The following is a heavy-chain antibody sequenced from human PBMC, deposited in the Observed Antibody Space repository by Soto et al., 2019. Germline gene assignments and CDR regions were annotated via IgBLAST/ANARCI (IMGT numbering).Heavy chain of an antibody. D-gene: IGHD6-6*01. J-gene: IGHJ6*02. CDR1: GGSISSSSYY. Sequence: SETLSLTCTVSGGSISSSSYYWGWIRQPPGKGLEWIGSIYYSGSTYYNPSLKSRVTISVDTSKNQFSLKLSSVTAADTAVYYCARLREYSRSSGEYGMDVWGQGTTVTVSS. CDR2: IYYSGST. CDR3: ARLREYSRSSGEYGMDV. V-gene: IGHV4-39*01.